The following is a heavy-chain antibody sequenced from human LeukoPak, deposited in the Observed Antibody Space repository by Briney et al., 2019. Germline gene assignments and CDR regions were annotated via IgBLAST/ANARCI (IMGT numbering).Heavy chain of an antibody. Sequence: PSETLSLTCTVSGGSISSSSYYWGWIRQPPGKGLEWIGSIYYSGSTYYNPSLKSRVTISVDTSKNQFSLKLSSVTAADTAVYYCASGPRGVIIYWGQGTLVTVSS. CDR1: GGSISSSSYY. V-gene: IGHV4-39*07. CDR2: IYYSGST. J-gene: IGHJ4*02. D-gene: IGHD3-10*01. CDR3: ASGPRGVIIY.